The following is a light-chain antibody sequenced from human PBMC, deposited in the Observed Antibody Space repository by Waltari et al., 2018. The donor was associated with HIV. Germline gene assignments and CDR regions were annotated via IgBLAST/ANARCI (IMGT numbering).Light chain of an antibody. CDR2: NSN. CDR1: SSHIGSDA. J-gene: IGLJ3*02. Sequence: QSVLSPPPSAPGTPGQRIILSCSGSSSHIGSDAVSWYPQFPGTAPKLLIFNSNQRPSGVPDRFSASKSGTSASLAISGLQSDDEADYYCATWDHELDSWVFGGGTKLTVL. V-gene: IGLV1-44*01. CDR3: ATWDHELDSWV.